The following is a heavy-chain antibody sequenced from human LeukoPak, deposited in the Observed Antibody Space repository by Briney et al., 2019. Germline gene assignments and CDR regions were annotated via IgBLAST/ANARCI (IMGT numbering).Heavy chain of an antibody. CDR1: GGTFSSYA. V-gene: IGHV1-69*05. CDR3: ARDSQRGYSYGLDY. J-gene: IGHJ4*02. D-gene: IGHD5-18*01. Sequence: ASVKVSCKASGGTFSSYAISWVRQAPGQGLEWMGRIIPIFGTANYAQKFQGRVTITTDESTSTAYMELSSLRSEDTAVYYCARDSQRGYSYGLDYWGQGTLATVSS. CDR2: IIPIFGTA.